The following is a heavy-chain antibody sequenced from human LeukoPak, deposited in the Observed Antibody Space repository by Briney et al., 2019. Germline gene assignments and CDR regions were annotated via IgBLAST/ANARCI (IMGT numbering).Heavy chain of an antibody. V-gene: IGHV3-48*01. CDR2: ISSSGSSI. CDR1: GFTFSTYT. D-gene: IGHD2-15*01. Sequence: GGSLRLSCAASGFTFSTYTMDWVRQAPGMGLEWVSYISSSGSSIYYADSVKGRFTISRDNAKNSLFLQMNSLRAEDTAVYYCARYCSVTTCPLGLDPWGQGTLVTVSS. J-gene: IGHJ5*02. CDR3: ARYCSVTTCPLGLDP.